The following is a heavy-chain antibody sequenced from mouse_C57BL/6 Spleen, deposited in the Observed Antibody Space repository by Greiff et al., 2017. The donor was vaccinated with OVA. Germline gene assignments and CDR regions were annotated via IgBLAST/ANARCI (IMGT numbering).Heavy chain of an antibody. CDR2: IYPGRGST. J-gene: IGHJ2*01. D-gene: IGHD1-1*01. Sequence: QVQLQQPGAELVKPGASVKMSCKASGYTFTSYWITWVKQRPGQGLEWIGDIYPGRGSTNYNEKFKSKATLTVDTSSSTAYMQLSSLTSEDSAVYYSAIYYYGSLYYFDYWGQGTTLTVSS. CDR1: GYTFTSYW. CDR3: AIYYYGSLYYFDY. V-gene: IGHV1-55*01.